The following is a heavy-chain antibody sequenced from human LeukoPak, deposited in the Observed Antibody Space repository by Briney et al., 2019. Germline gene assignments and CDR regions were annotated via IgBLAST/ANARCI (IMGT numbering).Heavy chain of an antibody. CDR2: IYYSGST. Sequence: SETLSLTCTVSGGSIRSYYWSWIRQPPGKGLEWIGYIYYSGSTNYNPSLKSRVTMSVDTSKNQLSLKLSSVTAADTAVYYCAREVGYKGYFDYWGQGTLVTVSS. J-gene: IGHJ4*02. CDR3: AREVGYKGYFDY. V-gene: IGHV4-59*01. CDR1: GGSIRSYY. D-gene: IGHD1-20*01.